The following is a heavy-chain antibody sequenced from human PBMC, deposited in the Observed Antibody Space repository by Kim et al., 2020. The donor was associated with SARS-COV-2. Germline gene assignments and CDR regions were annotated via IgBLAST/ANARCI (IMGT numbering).Heavy chain of an antibody. J-gene: IGHJ6*02. D-gene: IGHD6-25*01. V-gene: IGHV3-7*03. CDR1: GFNFSDYC. CDR2: IKYVALEK. Sequence: GGSLRLSCAASGFNFSDYCMSWVRQAPGKGLEWVANIKYVALEKYYVDSVKGRFTISRDNAKNSLYLQMNSLRAEDTAVYYCARERVRRRQRIGGRYYYYGMDVWGQGTTVTVSS. CDR3: ARERVRRRQRIGGRYYYYGMDV.